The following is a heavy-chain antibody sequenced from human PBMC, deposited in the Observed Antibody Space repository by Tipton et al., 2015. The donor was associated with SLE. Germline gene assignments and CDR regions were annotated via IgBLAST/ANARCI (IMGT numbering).Heavy chain of an antibody. V-gene: IGHV3-30*02. CDR1: GFTFSNYG. Sequence: SLRLSCAASGFTFSNYGMHWVRQAPGKGPEWVAFIRSDGSNKCCADSVKGRFTISRDNPKNTLYLQMNSLRAEDTAVYYCAKGSWYGWDAFDIWGQGTMVTVSS. CDR3: AKGSWYGWDAFDI. J-gene: IGHJ3*02. CDR2: IRSDGSNK. D-gene: IGHD6-13*01.